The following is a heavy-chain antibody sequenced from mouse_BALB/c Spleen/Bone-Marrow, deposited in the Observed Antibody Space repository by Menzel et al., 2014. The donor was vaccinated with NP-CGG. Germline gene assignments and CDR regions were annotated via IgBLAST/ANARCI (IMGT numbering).Heavy chain of an antibody. Sequence: VHVKQSGAELVKPGASVELSCTASGFNIKDTYMHWVKQRPEQGLEWIGRIDPANGNTKYDPKFQGRATITADTSSNTAYLQLSSLTSEDTAVYYCANYRYGWYFDVWGARTTVTVSS. CDR2: IDPANGNT. V-gene: IGHV14-3*02. CDR3: ANYRYGWYFDV. J-gene: IGHJ1*01. CDR1: GFNIKDTY. D-gene: IGHD2-14*01.